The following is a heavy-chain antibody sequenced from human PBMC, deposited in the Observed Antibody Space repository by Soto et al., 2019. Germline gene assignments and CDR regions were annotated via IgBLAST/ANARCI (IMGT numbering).Heavy chain of an antibody. CDR1: GYTFTIYG. CDR2: IGGYKGNT. CDR3: APHTLDTGMPSGY. J-gene: IGHJ4*02. V-gene: IGHV1-18*01. D-gene: IGHD5-18*01. Sequence: ASVTVSCQASGYTFTIYGVSWVRQAPGQGLEWMGWIGGYKGNTNYAQKLQGRVTLTTDTSTSTAYMELRSLRSDDTAVYYCAPHTLDTGMPSGYWGQGTLVTVSS.